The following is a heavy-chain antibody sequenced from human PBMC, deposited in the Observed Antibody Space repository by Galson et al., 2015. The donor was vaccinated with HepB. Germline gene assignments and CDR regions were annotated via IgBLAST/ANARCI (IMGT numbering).Heavy chain of an antibody. CDR1: GGTFSSYA. D-gene: IGHD5-18*01. V-gene: IGHV1-69*13. CDR3: ARGGIYSYEDYYYYMDV. CDR2: IIPIFGTA. Sequence: SVKVSCKASGGTFSSYAISWVRQAPGQGLEWMGGIIPIFGTANYAQKFQGRVTITADESTSTAYMELSSLRSEDTAVYYCARGGIYSYEDYYYYMDVWGKGTTVTVSS. J-gene: IGHJ6*03.